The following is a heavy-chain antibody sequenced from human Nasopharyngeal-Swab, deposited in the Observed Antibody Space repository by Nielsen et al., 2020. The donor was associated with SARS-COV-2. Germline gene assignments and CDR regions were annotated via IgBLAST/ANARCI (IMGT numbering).Heavy chain of an antibody. J-gene: IGHJ6*02. CDR3: AGGQGTVTTYYYYGMDV. CDR1: GFTFDDYA. D-gene: IGHD4-17*01. CDR2: ISWNSGSI. V-gene: IGHV3-9*01. Sequence: SLKISCAASGFTFDDYAMHWVRQAPGKGLEWVSGISWNSGSIGYADSVKGRFTISRDNSKNTLYLQMNSLRAEDTAVYYCAGGQGTVTTYYYYGMDVWGQGTTVTGSS.